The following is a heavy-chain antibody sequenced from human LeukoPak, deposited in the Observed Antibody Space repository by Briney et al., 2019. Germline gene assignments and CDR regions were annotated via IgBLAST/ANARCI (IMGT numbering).Heavy chain of an antibody. CDR2: IYYSGST. CDR3: ARDGIQQRIAAGFSFGFDP. J-gene: IGHJ5*02. V-gene: IGHV4-39*07. Sequence: SETLSLTCTVSGGSISSSSYYWGWIRQPPGKGLEWIGSIYYSGSTYYNPSLKSRVTISVDTSKNQFSLKLSSVTAADTAVYYCARDGIQQRIAAGFSFGFDPWGQGTLVTVSS. CDR1: GGSISSSSYY. D-gene: IGHD6-13*01.